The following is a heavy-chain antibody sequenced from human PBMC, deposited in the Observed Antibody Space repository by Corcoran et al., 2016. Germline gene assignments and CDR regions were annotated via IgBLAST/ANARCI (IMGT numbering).Heavy chain of an antibody. CDR3: ARSPYDFWSGYPQWGWFDP. CDR1: GFTVSSNY. J-gene: IGHJ5*02. V-gene: IGHV3-53*01. Sequence: EVQLVESGGGLIQPGGSLRLSCAASGFTVSSNYMRWVRQAPGKGLEWVSVIYSGGSTYYADSVKGRFTISRDNSKNTLYLQMNSLRAEDTAVYYCARSPYDFWSGYPQWGWFDPWGQGTLVTVSS. CDR2: IYSGGST. D-gene: IGHD3-3*01.